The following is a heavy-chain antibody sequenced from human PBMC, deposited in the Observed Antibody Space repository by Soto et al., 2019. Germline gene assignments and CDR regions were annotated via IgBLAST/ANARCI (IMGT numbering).Heavy chain of an antibody. D-gene: IGHD4-17*01. CDR3: STVDCDYRTDY. CDR1: GGSVNSGSYY. Sequence: QVQLQESGPGLVKPSETLSLTCAVSGGSVNSGSYYWTWIRQPPGKGLEWIGFVYFNGYTKYNPSRKSRITVSVDTSKSQFSPKPSAMTAADSAVCFGSTVDCDYRTDYWGQGTLVTVSS. CDR2: VYFNGYT. V-gene: IGHV4-61*01. J-gene: IGHJ4*02.